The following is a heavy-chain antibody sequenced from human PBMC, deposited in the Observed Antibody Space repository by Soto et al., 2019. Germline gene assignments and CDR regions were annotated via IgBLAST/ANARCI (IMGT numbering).Heavy chain of an antibody. V-gene: IGHV3-11*06. CDR3: ATITMMT. CDR2: ISGSSDNT. CDR1: GFTFSDYY. J-gene: IGHJ5*02. D-gene: IGHD3-22*01. Sequence: GGSLRLSCAASGFTFSDYYMSWIRQAPGKGLEWLSYISGSSDNTNYADSVKGRFTISGDNAKKSLYLEMNSLRAEDTAVYYCATITMMTWGQGTLVTVSS.